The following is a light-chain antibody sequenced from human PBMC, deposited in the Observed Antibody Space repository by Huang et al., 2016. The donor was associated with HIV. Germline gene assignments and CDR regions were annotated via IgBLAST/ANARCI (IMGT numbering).Light chain of an antibody. CDR3: QQKSSYSWT. J-gene: IGKJ1*01. CDR2: KAS. Sequence: DIQMTQSPSTLSASVGYRVTITCRASRSISTWLAWYQQKPGKTPKLLIYKASSLEGGSPSRFSGSGSGTEFTLTSSSLQPEDNETYYCQQKSSYSWTFGQGTKVEIK. V-gene: IGKV1-5*03. CDR1: RSISTW.